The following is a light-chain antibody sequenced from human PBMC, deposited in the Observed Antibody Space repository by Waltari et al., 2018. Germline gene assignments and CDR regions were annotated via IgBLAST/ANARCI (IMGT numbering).Light chain of an antibody. CDR1: CSAVAASES. CDR3: SSQTRDGLVL. CDR2: DIT. V-gene: IGLV2-14*01. Sequence: QSVMNQPAVASGSPGKSTTISCSGVCSAVAASESVCCHQHHPGKAPQVIIYDITNRSSVVSDLYSATNSTYAAVLTISRLHPEDEADYYCSSQTRDGLVLFGGGTKLTVL. J-gene: IGLJ3*02.